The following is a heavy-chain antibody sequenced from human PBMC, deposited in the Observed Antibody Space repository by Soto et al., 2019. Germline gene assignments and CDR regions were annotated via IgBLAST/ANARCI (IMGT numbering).Heavy chain of an antibody. V-gene: IGHV2-26*01. J-gene: IGHJ4*02. CDR1: GFSLSNARMG. D-gene: IGHD2-2*01. CDR3: ARMGDCSSTSCQYYFDY. Sequence: SGPTLVNPSDTLTLTCTVSGFSLSNARMGVSWIRQPPGKALEWLAHIFSNDEKSYSTSLKSRLTISKDTSKSQVVLTMTNMDPVDTATYYCARMGDCSSTSCQYYFDYWGKGTLVTVSS. CDR2: IFSNDEK.